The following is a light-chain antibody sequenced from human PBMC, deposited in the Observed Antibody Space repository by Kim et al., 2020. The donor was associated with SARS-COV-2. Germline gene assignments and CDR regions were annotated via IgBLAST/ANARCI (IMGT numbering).Light chain of an antibody. V-gene: IGLV3-19*01. CDR2: GKN. J-gene: IGLJ2*01. CDR1: SLRSYY. Sequence: SSELTQDPAVSVALGQTVRITCLGDSLRSYYATWYQQKPGQAPIVVIYGKNNRPSGIPDRFSGSSPGNTASLTITGTQAGDEADYYCNSRDSNDNVVFGG. CDR3: NSRDSNDNVV.